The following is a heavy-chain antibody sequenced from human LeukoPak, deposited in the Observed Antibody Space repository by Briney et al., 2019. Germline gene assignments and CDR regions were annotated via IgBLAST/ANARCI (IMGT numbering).Heavy chain of an antibody. CDR2: IYYSGST. D-gene: IGHD2-2*01. Sequence: KPSETLSLTCTVSGGSISSYYWSWIRHPPGKGLEWIGYIYYSGSTNYNPSLKSRVTISVDTSKNQFSLKLSSVTAADTAVYYCARSSSLRSWYYMDVWGKGTTVTVSS. V-gene: IGHV4-59*01. J-gene: IGHJ6*03. CDR3: ARSSSLRSWYYMDV. CDR1: GGSISSYY.